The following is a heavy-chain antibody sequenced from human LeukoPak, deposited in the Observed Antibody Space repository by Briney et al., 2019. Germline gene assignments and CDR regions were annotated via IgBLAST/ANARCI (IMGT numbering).Heavy chain of an antibody. CDR1: GFSLSNYW. J-gene: IGHJ4*02. CDR3: ARSWAHYDY. V-gene: IGHV3-7*01. D-gene: IGHD6-13*01. CDR2: IKEDGSEK. Sequence: PGGSLRLSCAASGFSLSNYWMSWVRQAPGKGLEWVADIKEDGSEKYDVDSMKGRFTISRDNAKNALYLQLNNLRVDDTAVYYCARSWAHYDYWGQGTLVTVSS.